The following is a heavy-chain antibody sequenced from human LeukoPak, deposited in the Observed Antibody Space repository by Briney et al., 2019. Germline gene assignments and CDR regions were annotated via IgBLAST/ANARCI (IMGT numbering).Heavy chain of an antibody. D-gene: IGHD3-10*01. CDR2: INPNSGGT. Sequence: GASVKVSCKASGYTFTSYDINWVRQAIGQGLEWMGWINPNSGGTNYAQKFQGRVTMTRDTSISTAYMELSRLRSDDTAVYYCARDGGGSGPPYDYWGQGTLVTVSS. J-gene: IGHJ4*02. CDR3: ARDGGGSGPPYDY. CDR1: GYTFTSYD. V-gene: IGHV1-2*02.